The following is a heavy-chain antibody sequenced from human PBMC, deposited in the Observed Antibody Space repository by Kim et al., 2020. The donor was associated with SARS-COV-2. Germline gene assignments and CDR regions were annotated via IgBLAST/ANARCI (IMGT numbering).Heavy chain of an antibody. V-gene: IGHV3-11*03. J-gene: IGHJ4*02. Sequence: GGSLRLSCVASGFTFSDYYMSWIRQAPGKGLEWVSFISSSSGYTNYADSVKGRFTISRDNAKNSLYLQMNSLRTEDTAVYYCARYSGSYSSYYFDYWGQG. D-gene: IGHD1-26*01. CDR2: ISSSSGYT. CDR1: GFTFSDYY. CDR3: ARYSGSYSSYYFDY.